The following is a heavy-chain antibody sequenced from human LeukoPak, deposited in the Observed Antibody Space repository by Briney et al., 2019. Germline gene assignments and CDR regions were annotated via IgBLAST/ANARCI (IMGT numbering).Heavy chain of an antibody. J-gene: IGHJ4*02. CDR1: GGTFSSYA. D-gene: IGHD2-2*01. CDR2: IIPILGIA. Sequence: SVKVSCKASGGTFSSYAISWVRQAPGQGLEWMGRIIPILGIANYAQKFQGRVTITADKSTSTAYMELSSLRSEDTAVYYCARHMRGRGLYYFDYWGQGTLVTVSS. V-gene: IGHV1-69*04. CDR3: ARHMRGRGLYYFDY.